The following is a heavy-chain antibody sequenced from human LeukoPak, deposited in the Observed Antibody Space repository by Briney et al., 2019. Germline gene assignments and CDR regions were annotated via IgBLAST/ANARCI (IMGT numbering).Heavy chain of an antibody. V-gene: IGHV3-30*04. CDR3: AKIDTFDYDTSGRHWLDS. D-gene: IGHD4-17*01. CDR2: ISYDGSNK. J-gene: IGHJ5*01. Sequence: GGSLRLSCAASGFTFSNYAMHWVRQAPGKGLEWVAVISYDGSNKYYADSVKGRFTISRDNSKNTLYLQMNSLRTEDTAVYYCAKIDTFDYDTSGRHWLDSWGQGTLVTVSS. CDR1: GFTFSNYA.